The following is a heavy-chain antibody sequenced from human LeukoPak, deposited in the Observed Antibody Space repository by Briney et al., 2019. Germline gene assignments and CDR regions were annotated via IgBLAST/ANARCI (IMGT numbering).Heavy chain of an antibody. J-gene: IGHJ6*03. CDR3: ARDSLYYYYYMDV. Sequence: KSSETLSLTCTVSGGSISSGSYYWSWIRQPAGKGLEWIGRIYTSGSTNYNPSLKSRVTISVDTSKNQFSLKLSSVTAADTAVYYCARDSLYYYYYMDVWGKGTTVTVPS. V-gene: IGHV4-61*02. CDR1: GGSISSGSYY. CDR2: IYTSGST.